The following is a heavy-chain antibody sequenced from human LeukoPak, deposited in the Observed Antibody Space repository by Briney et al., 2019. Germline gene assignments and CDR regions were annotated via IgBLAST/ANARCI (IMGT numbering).Heavy chain of an antibody. D-gene: IGHD6-13*01. CDR1: GFTLSDYY. Sequence: GGSLRLSCAASGFTLSDYYVSWIRQAPGKGLEWVAFISNSGFTTYYADSVKGRFTISRDNAKNSLYLQMNSLRAEDTAVYYCAILHSRSWYSFDYWGQGTLVTVSS. J-gene: IGHJ4*02. CDR2: ISNSGFTT. CDR3: AILHSRSWYSFDY. V-gene: IGHV3-11*04.